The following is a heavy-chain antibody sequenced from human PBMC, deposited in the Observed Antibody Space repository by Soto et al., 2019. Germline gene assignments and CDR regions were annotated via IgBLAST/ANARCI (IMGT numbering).Heavy chain of an antibody. J-gene: IGHJ4*02. CDR2: MNPDSGNT. CDR1: GYTFTSYD. V-gene: IGHV1-8*01. D-gene: IGHD3-10*01. Sequence: ASVKVSCKASGYTFTSYDINWVRQATGQGPEWMGWMNPDSGNTGYVQKFQGRVTMTRNTAISTAYMELSSLRSDDTAVYYCARSVGGSNINFDYWGQGTLVTLL. CDR3: ARSVGGSNINFDY.